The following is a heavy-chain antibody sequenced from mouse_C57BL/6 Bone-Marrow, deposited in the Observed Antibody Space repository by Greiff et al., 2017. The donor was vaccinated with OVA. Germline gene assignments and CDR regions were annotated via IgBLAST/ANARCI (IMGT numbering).Heavy chain of an antibody. CDR2: INPSTGGT. CDR3: ARSGVRITFFDD. J-gene: IGHJ2*01. Sequence: LQQSGPELVKPGASVKISCKASGYSFTGYYMNWVTQSPEKSLEWIGEINPSTGGTTYNQKFKAKATLTVDKSSSTAYMQLKSLTSEDSAVYYCARSGVRITFFDDWGQGTTLTVSS. CDR1: GYSFTGYY. D-gene: IGHD1-1*01. V-gene: IGHV1-42*01.